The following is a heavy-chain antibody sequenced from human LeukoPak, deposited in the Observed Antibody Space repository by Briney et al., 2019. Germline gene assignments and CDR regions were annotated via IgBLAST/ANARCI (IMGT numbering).Heavy chain of an antibody. CDR1: GGSISNHY. CDR3: ARENYFDY. CDR2: VHYSGNT. Sequence: SETLSLTCTVSGGSISNHYWSWVRQPPGKGLEWIGFVHYSGNTNYNPSLRNRVTISVDTSKNQFSLKLSSVTAADTAVYYCARENYFDYWGQGTLVTVSS. V-gene: IGHV4-59*11. J-gene: IGHJ4*02.